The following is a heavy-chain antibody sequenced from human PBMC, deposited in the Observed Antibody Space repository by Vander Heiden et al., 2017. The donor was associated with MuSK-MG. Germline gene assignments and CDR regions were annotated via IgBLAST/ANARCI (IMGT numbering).Heavy chain of an antibody. J-gene: IGHJ4*02. D-gene: IGHD2-2*01. V-gene: IGHV4-39*01. Sequence: SSSNYYWGWIRQPPGKGLEWIASIYYSGTTYYNPSLKSRVTISVDTSKTQFSMKLRSVTAADTAVYYGGQDQLNNPIDNWGQGTIVTVSS. CDR2: IYYSGTT. CDR1: SSSNYY. CDR3: GQDQLNNPIDN.